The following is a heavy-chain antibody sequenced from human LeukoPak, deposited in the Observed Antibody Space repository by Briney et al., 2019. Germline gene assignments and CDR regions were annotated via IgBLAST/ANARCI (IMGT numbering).Heavy chain of an antibody. D-gene: IGHD6-13*01. CDR1: GVTFSSYG. CDR3: AKDLYSSSYSFDY. CDR2: ISYDGSNK. Sequence: RVSSAAAGVTFSSYGMHWVRQAPGKGLEWVAVISYDGSNKYYADSVKGRFTISRDNSKNTLYLQMNSLRAEDTAVYYCAKDLYSSSYSFDYWGQGTLVTVSS. V-gene: IGHV3-30*18. J-gene: IGHJ4*02.